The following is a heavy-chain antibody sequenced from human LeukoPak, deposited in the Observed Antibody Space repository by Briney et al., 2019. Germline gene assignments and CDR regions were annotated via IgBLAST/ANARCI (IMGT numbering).Heavy chain of an antibody. J-gene: IGHJ4*02. V-gene: IGHV1-2*02. CDR3: ARDVSSSGWYSRPDEEYYFDY. Sequence: ASVKVSCKASGYTFTGYYMHWVRQAPGQGREWMGWINPNSGGTNYAQKIQGRVTMTRETSISTAYMELSRLRSDDTAVYYCARDVSSSGWYSRPDEEYYFDYWGQGTLVTVSS. D-gene: IGHD6-19*01. CDR1: GYTFTGYY. CDR2: INPNSGGT.